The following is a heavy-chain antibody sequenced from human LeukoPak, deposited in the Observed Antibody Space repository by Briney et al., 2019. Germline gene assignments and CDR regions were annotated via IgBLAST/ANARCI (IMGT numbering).Heavy chain of an antibody. CDR1: GGSFSGYY. D-gene: IGHD3-16*01. Sequence: SETLSLTCAVYGGSFSGYYWSWIRQPPGKGLEWMGEINHSGSTNYNPSLKRRVTISVDTSKNQFSLKLSSVTAADTAVYYCARGGGSYYYGMDVWGKGTTVTVSS. CDR3: ARGGGSYYYGMDV. CDR2: INHSGST. J-gene: IGHJ6*04. V-gene: IGHV4-34*01.